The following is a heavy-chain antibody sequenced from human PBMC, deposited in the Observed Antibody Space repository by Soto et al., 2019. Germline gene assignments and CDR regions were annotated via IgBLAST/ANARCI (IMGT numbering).Heavy chain of an antibody. D-gene: IGHD1-20*01. CDR3: ARDGYNWNYFDY. J-gene: IGHJ4*02. CDR2: ISYDGSNK. Sequence: GGSLRLSCAASGFTFSSYAMHWVRQAPGKGLEWVAVISYDGSNKYYADSVKGRFTISRDNSKNTLYLQMNSLRAEDTAVYYCARDGYNWNYFDYWGQGTLVTVSS. V-gene: IGHV3-30-3*01. CDR1: GFTFSSYA.